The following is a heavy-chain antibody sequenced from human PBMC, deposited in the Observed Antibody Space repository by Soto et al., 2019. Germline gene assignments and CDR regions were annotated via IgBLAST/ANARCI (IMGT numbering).Heavy chain of an antibody. V-gene: IGHV1-18*01. CDR3: ARAPGGYSGSYEPQLDAFDI. J-gene: IGHJ3*02. Sequence: QVQLVQSGAEVKKPGASVKVSCKASGYTFTSYGISWVRQAPGQGLEWMGWISAYNGNTNYAQKLQGRVTMTTDTSTSTAYTELRSLRSDDTAVYYCARAPGGYSGSYEPQLDAFDIWGQGTMVTVSS. CDR1: GYTFTSYG. D-gene: IGHD1-26*01. CDR2: ISAYNGNT.